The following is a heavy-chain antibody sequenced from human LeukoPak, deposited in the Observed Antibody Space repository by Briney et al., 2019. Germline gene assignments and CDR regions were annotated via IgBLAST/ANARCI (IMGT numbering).Heavy chain of an antibody. J-gene: IGHJ4*02. CDR3: ARDRPHCSGGSCSVFDY. CDR2: ISYDGSNK. D-gene: IGHD2-15*01. V-gene: IGHV3-30-3*01. CDR1: GFTFSSYA. Sequence: PGGSLRLSCAASGFTFSSYAMHWVRQAPGKGLEWVAVISYDGSNKYYADSVKGRFTISRDNSKNTLYLQMNSLRAEDTAVYYCARDRPHCSGGSCSVFDYWGQGTLVTVSS.